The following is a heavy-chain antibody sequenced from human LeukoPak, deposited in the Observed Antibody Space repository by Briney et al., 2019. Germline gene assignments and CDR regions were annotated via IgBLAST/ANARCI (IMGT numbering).Heavy chain of an antibody. V-gene: IGHV3-74*01. CDR3: ATGSGHAFDI. CDR1: GFTFSSYW. J-gene: IGHJ3*02. Sequence: GGSLRLSCAASGFTFSSYWMHWIRQAPGKGLVWVSRIHSDGSSTGYADSVKGRFTISRDDAKNTLYLQMNSLRAEDTAVYYCATGSGHAFDIWGQGTMVTVSS. CDR2: IHSDGSST. D-gene: IGHD2-15*01.